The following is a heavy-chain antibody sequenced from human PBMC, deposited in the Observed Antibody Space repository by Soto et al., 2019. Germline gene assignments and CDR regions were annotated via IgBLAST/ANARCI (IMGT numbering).Heavy chain of an antibody. CDR3: TRLETDY. Sequence: QVQLVQSGAEVKKPGASVKVSCKASGYTFTTYTMHWVRQAPGQRLEWMGWINGGNGNTKYSPKFQGRVTFTRDTFASTAYMELSSLRSEDTAVYYCTRLETDYWGQGTLVNVSS. V-gene: IGHV1-3*01. CDR1: GYTFTTYT. CDR2: INGGNGNT. J-gene: IGHJ4*02.